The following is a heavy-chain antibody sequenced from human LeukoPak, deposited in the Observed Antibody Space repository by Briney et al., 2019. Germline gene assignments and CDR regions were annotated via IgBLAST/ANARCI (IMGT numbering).Heavy chain of an antibody. V-gene: IGHV4-34*01. D-gene: IGHD4-11*01. CDR3: ARGGTTVTTATHYGMDV. CDR1: GGSFSGYY. CDR2: INHSGST. J-gene: IGHJ6*02. Sequence: SETLSLTCAVYGGSFSGYYWSWIRQPPGKGLEWIGEINHSGSTNYNPSLKSRVTISVDTSKNQFSLKLSSVTAADTAVYYCARGGTTVTTATHYGMDVWDQGTTVTVSS.